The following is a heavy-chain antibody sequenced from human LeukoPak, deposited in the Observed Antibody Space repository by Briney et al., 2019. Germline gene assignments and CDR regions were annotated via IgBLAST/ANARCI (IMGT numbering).Heavy chain of an antibody. CDR2: ISYDGSTK. CDR3: AREGAVANYFDY. J-gene: IGHJ4*02. Sequence: PGGSLRLSCAASGFTFSSYGMHWVRQAPGKGLEWVAVISYDGSTKYYADSVKGRFTISRDNSKNTLYMQMNSLRAEDTAVYYCAREGAVANYFDYWGQGTLVTVSS. CDR1: GFTFSSYG. D-gene: IGHD6-19*01. V-gene: IGHV3-30*03.